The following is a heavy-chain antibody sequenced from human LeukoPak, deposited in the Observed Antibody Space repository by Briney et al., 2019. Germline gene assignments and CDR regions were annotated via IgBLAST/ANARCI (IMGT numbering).Heavy chain of an antibody. CDR2: ISYDGSNK. D-gene: IGHD6-13*01. CDR1: GFTFSSYA. J-gene: IGHJ4*02. CDR3: ARGLAAAGTRGPY. Sequence: PGRSLRLSSAASGFTFSSYAMHWVRQAPGKGLEWVAVISYDGSNKYYADSVKGRFTISRDNSRNTLYLQMNSLRAEDTAVYYCARGLAAAGTRGPYWGQGTLVTVSS. V-gene: IGHV3-30-3*01.